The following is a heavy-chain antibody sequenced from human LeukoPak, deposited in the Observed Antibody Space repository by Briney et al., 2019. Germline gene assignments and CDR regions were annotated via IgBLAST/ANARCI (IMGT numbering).Heavy chain of an antibody. D-gene: IGHD3-22*01. Sequence: GGSLRLSCAASGFTFDDYGMTWVRQAPGKGLEWVSSINWNGGSTSYADSVKGRFTISRDNAKNSLFLQMNSLRAEDTALYYCARDRGPYDSSGYYPYDAFDIWGQGTMVTVSS. CDR1: GFTFDDYG. CDR2: INWNGGST. V-gene: IGHV3-20*04. J-gene: IGHJ3*02. CDR3: ARDRGPYDSSGYYPYDAFDI.